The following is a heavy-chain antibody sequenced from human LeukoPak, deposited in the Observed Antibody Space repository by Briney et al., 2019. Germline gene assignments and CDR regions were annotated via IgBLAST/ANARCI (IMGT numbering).Heavy chain of an antibody. Sequence: SQTLSLTCAISGDSVSSNSAAWSWIRQSPSRGLEWLGRTYYRSKWNNNYAISVKSRITINPDTSKKQFSLQLNSVTPEDTGVYYCARARGYFDLWGRGTLVTVSS. CDR1: GDSVSSNSAA. CDR2: TYYRSKWNN. D-gene: IGHD3-10*01. V-gene: IGHV6-1*01. CDR3: ARARGYFDL. J-gene: IGHJ2*01.